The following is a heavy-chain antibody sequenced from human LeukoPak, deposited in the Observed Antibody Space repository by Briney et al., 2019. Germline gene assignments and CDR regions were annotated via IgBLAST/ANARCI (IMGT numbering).Heavy chain of an antibody. Sequence: SETLSLTCTVSGGSISSYYWSWIRQPPGKGLEWIGYIYYSGSTNYNPSLKSRVTISVDTSKNQFSLKLSSVTAADTAVYYCARARYSSSSPFGYWGQGTLVTVSS. CDR2: IYYSGST. J-gene: IGHJ4*02. V-gene: IGHV4-59*01. CDR3: ARARYSSSSPFGY. D-gene: IGHD6-6*01. CDR1: GGSISSYY.